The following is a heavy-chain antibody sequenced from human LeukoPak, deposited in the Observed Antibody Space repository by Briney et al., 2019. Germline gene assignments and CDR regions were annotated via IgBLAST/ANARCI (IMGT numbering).Heavy chain of an antibody. Sequence: ESLKISCKGSGYSFTNYWIAWVRQMPGKGLEWMGMIDPSDSYTNYSPSFQGHVTISADKSVSTAYLQWASLKASDTAMYYCARLSIFGVVIRALDYWGQGTLLTVSS. D-gene: IGHD3-3*01. J-gene: IGHJ4*02. CDR1: GYSFTNYW. CDR3: ARLSIFGVVIRALDY. V-gene: IGHV5-10-1*01. CDR2: IDPSDSYT.